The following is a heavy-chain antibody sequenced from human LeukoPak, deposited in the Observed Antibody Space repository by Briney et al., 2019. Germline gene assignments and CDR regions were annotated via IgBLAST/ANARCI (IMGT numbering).Heavy chain of an antibody. CDR3: AKQGLVTSWYAFDL. CDR1: GFTFSDYA. Sequence: GGSLRLSCAVSGFTFSDYAMSWVRQAPGKGLEWVSTASSSGSSTFYAGSVRGRFTVSRDGSKNTVFLQLNSLRAEDTAVYFCAKQGLVTSWYAFDLWGQGTLVTVSS. V-gene: IGHV3-23*01. D-gene: IGHD6-19*01. J-gene: IGHJ4*02. CDR2: ASSSGSST.